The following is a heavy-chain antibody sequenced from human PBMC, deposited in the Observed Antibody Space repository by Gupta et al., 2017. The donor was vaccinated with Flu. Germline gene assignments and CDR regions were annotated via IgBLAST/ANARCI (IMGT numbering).Heavy chain of an antibody. D-gene: IGHD3-16*02. J-gene: IGHJ6*02. CDR1: GYTFTSYA. Sequence: QVQLVQSGAEVKKPGASVKVSCKASGYTFTSYAMHWVRQAPGQRLEWMGWINAGNGNTKYSQKFQGRVTITRDTSASTAYMELSSLRSEDTAVYYCARDGSPWGSYRYEGDYYYYGMDVWGQGTTVTVSS. V-gene: IGHV1-3*01. CDR3: ARDGSPWGSYRYEGDYYYYGMDV. CDR2: INAGNGNT.